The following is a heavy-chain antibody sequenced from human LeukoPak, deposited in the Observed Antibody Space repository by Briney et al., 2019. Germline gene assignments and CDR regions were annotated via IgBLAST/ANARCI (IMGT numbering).Heavy chain of an antibody. J-gene: IGHJ4*02. D-gene: IGHD2-2*01. CDR3: ARGEFICTINTCYASALDS. CDR2: INPSGGST. CDR1: GYTFTSYY. V-gene: IGHV1-46*01. Sequence: ASVKVSCKASGYTFTSYYMHWVRQAPGQGLEWMGIINPSGGSTSYAQKFQGRVTMTRDTSTSTVYMELRSLRSEDTAVYYCARGEFICTINTCYASALDSWGQGTLVTVSS.